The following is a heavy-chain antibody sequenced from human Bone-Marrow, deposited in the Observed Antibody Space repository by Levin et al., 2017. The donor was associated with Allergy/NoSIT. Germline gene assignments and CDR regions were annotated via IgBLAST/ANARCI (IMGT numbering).Heavy chain of an antibody. J-gene: IGHJ6*03. Sequence: KISCKASGGTFSSYPISWVRQAPGQGLEWMGGINPLFRTANYAQKFQGRVTITADESASTAYMELSSLRSEDTAVYYCAILQQLVPYYYYMDVWGKGTTVTVSS. D-gene: IGHD6-13*01. CDR1: GGTFSSYP. CDR3: AILQQLVPYYYYMDV. CDR2: INPLFRTA. V-gene: IGHV1-69*01.